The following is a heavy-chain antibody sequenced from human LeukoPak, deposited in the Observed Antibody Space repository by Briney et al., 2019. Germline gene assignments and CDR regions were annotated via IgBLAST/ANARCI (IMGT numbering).Heavy chain of an antibody. Sequence: GGSLRLSCAASGFTFSSYGMHWVRQAPGKGLEWVAFIRYDGSNKYYADSVKGRFTISRDNSKNTLYLQMNSLRAEDTAVHYCAKDYYDFWSGPSVLPIWGQGTMVTVSS. CDR1: GFTFSSYG. CDR2: IRYDGSNK. CDR3: AKDYYDFWSGPSVLPI. V-gene: IGHV3-30*02. J-gene: IGHJ3*02. D-gene: IGHD3-3*01.